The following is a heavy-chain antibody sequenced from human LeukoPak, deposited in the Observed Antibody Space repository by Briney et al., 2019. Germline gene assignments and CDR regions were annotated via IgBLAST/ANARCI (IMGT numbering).Heavy chain of an antibody. Sequence: SQTLSLTCAISGDSVSSNSATWNWIRQSPSRGLEWLGRTYYRSKWYNDYAVSMKSRITINTDTSKNQFSLQLKSVTPEDTAVYYCARRKAATFGMDVWGQGTTVTVSS. CDR1: GDSVSSNSAT. J-gene: IGHJ6*02. CDR2: TYYRSKWYN. CDR3: ARRKAATFGMDV. D-gene: IGHD6-13*01. V-gene: IGHV6-1*01.